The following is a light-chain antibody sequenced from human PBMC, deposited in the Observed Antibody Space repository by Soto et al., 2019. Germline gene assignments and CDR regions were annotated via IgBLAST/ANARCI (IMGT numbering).Light chain of an antibody. CDR1: QSVSSSY. J-gene: IGKJ1*01. Sequence: ESVFTQSPGTLSLSPGERATLSCRASQSVSSSYLAWYQQKPGQAPRLLIYDASNRATGIPARFSGSGSGTDFTLTISSLEPEDFAVYYCQQRSNWPRTFGQGTKVDIK. CDR2: DAS. CDR3: QQRSNWPRT. V-gene: IGKV3D-20*02.